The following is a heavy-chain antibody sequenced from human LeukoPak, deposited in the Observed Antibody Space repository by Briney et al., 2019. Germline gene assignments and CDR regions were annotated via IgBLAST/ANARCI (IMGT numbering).Heavy chain of an antibody. D-gene: IGHD2-2*02. J-gene: IGHJ4*02. CDR2: VYSSGVST. Sequence: GGSLRLSCAASGLTFSSYAMSWVRQAPGKGLEWVSGVYSSGVSTYYADSVKGRFTISRDNSKNTLYLQMNSLRVEDTAVYYCAKSYRYLDYWGQGTLVSVSS. CDR1: GLTFSSYA. CDR3: AKSYRYLDY. V-gene: IGHV3-23*01.